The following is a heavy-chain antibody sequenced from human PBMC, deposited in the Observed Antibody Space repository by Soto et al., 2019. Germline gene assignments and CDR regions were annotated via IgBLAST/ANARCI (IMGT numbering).Heavy chain of an antibody. V-gene: IGHV5-10-1*01. J-gene: IGHJ4*02. D-gene: IGHD3-22*01. CDR3: ARQIYDSDTGPNFQYYFDS. CDR2: IDPSDTQT. Sequence: GESLKISCKGSGYSFAGYWITWVRQKPGKGLEWMGRIDPSDTQTYYSPSFRGHVTISVTKSITTVFLQWSSLRASDTAMYYCARQIYDSDTGPNFQYYFDSWGQGIPVTVSS. CDR1: GYSFAGYW.